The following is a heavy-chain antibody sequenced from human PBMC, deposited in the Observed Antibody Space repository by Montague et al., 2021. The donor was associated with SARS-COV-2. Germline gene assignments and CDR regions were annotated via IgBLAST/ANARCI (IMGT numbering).Heavy chain of an antibody. CDR1: GGSINYYY. D-gene: IGHD6-13*01. V-gene: IGHV4-4*07. Sequence: SETLSLTCTVSGGSINYYYWHWLRQSAGKGLEWFGRIYSSGNTNSNPSLESRVIMSVDSSQNQFSLKLNSVTAADTAVYYCARGDHPTTASWYFFDSWGQGALVTVSS. CDR3: ARGDHPTTASWYFFDS. J-gene: IGHJ4*02. CDR2: IYSSGNT.